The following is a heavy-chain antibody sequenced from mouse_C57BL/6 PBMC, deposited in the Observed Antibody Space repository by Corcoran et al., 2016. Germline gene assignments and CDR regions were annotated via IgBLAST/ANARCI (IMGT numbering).Heavy chain of an antibody. Sequence: QIQLVQSGPELKKPGETVKISCKASGYTFTTYGMSWVKQAPGKGLKWIGWINTYSGVPTYADDFKGRFAFSLETSASTAYLQINNLKNEDTATYFCARGYDYYAMDYWGQGTSVTVSS. V-gene: IGHV9-3*01. CDR2: INTYSGVP. J-gene: IGHJ4*01. CDR1: GYTFTTYG. CDR3: ARGYDYYAMDY.